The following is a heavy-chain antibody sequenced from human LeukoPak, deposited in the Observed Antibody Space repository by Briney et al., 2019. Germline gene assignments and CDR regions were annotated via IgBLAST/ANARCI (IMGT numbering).Heavy chain of an antibody. CDR1: GFTFSSYG. V-gene: IGHV3-30*03. Sequence: PGGSLRLSCAASGFTFSSYGMHWVRQAPGKGLEWVAVISYDGSNKYYADSVKGRFTISRDNAKNSLYLQMNSLRAEDTAVYYCARGLNWKYGWFDPWGQGTLVTVSS. CDR2: ISYDGSNK. J-gene: IGHJ5*02. CDR3: ARGLNWKYGWFDP. D-gene: IGHD1-7*01.